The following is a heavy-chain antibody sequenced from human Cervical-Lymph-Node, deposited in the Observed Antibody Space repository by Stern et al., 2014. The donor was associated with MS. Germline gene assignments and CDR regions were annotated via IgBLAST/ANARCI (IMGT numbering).Heavy chain of an antibody. CDR3: MGVGDAMHV. J-gene: IGHJ6*02. Sequence: VQLVESGGGVVKPGRSVRLSCAASGFSLSNSGMHWVRQAPGKGLEWVAVMSFVGGNRKYGDSVKGRFSISRDIANNTLFLQMNSLRPEDTAVYYCMGVGDAMHVWGQGTTVIVSS. CDR1: GFSLSNSG. CDR2: MSFVGGNR. V-gene: IGHV3-30*03.